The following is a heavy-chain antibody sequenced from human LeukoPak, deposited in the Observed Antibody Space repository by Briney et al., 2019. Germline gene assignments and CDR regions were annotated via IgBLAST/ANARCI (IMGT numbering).Heavy chain of an antibody. Sequence: GGSLRLSCAASGFTFSSYSMYWVRQAPGKGLDWVSLIYPDGNTYYADSVKGRFNISRDNSKNTVFLQMSSLRAEDTAVYYCASRDSSGYNDAFDIWGQGTMVTVSS. CDR1: GFTFSSYS. CDR3: ASRDSSGYNDAFDI. CDR2: IYPDGNT. J-gene: IGHJ3*02. D-gene: IGHD3-22*01. V-gene: IGHV3-53*01.